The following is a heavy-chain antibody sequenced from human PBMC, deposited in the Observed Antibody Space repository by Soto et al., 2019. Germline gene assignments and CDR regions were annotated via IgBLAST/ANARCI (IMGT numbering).Heavy chain of an antibody. Sequence: ASVKVSCKASRYTFTSYAMHWVRQAPGQRLEWMGWINAGNGNTKYSQKFQGRVTITRDTSASTAYMELSSLRSEDTAVYYCARAWGTYYYDSSGYYYFDYWGQGTLVTVSS. V-gene: IGHV1-3*01. CDR3: ARAWGTYYYDSSGYYYFDY. CDR2: INAGNGNT. CDR1: RYTFTSYA. J-gene: IGHJ4*02. D-gene: IGHD3-22*01.